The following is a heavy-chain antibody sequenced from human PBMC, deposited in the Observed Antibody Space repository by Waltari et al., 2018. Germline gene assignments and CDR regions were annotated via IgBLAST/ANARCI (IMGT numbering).Heavy chain of an antibody. CDR3: ASFTTKTH. CDR2: IYSGGST. CDR1: GFTVSNNY. Sequence: EVQLVESGGGLIQPGGSRRLPGAARGFTVSNNYMSWVRQAPGKGLEWVSLIYSGGSTYYADSVKGRFTISRDNSRNTLYLQMNSLRAEDTAVYYCASFTTKTHWGQGTLVTVSS. V-gene: IGHV3-53*01. D-gene: IGHD1-1*01. J-gene: IGHJ4*02.